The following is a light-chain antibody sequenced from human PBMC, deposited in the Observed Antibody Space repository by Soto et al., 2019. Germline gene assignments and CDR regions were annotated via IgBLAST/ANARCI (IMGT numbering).Light chain of an antibody. Sequence: QSVLTQPASVAGSPGQSVTISCTGTNSDVGSFSYVSWYQQHPGKAPKLLIFEASYRPSGVSTRFSGSKSGNTASLTISGLRIEDEADYHCSSFTSTNTQVFGTGTKVTVL. CDR1: NSDVGSFSY. J-gene: IGLJ1*01. CDR2: EAS. CDR3: SSFTSTNTQV. V-gene: IGLV2-14*01.